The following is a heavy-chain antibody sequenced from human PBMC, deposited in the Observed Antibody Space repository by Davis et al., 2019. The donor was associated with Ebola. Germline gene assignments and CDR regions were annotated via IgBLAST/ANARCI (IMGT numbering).Heavy chain of an antibody. V-gene: IGHV4-31*03. J-gene: IGHJ4*02. D-gene: IGHD2-15*01. CDR2: IYYSGST. CDR3: ARGPGGGGRDLYYFDY. Sequence: PSETLSLTCTVSGGSISSGGYYWSWIRQHPGKGLEWIGYIYYSGSTYYNPSLKSRVTISVDTSKNQFSLKLSSVTAADTAVYYCARGPGGGGRDLYYFDYWGQGTLVTVSS. CDR1: GGSISSGGYY.